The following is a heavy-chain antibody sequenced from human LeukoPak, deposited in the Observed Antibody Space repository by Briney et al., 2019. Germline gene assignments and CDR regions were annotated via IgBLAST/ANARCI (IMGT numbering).Heavy chain of an antibody. D-gene: IGHD4/OR15-4a*01. CDR1: GFTFSTYA. CDR3: AKAGLVRGGALDS. CDR2: ITGSGDGT. Sequence: GGSLRLPCAASGFTFSTYAMTWVRQAPGKGLEWVSSITGSGDGTSAADSVKGRFSISRDNPKNTLYLQMNSLRVEDTAVYYCAKAGLVRGGALDSWGQGTLVTVSS. V-gene: IGHV3-23*01. J-gene: IGHJ4*02.